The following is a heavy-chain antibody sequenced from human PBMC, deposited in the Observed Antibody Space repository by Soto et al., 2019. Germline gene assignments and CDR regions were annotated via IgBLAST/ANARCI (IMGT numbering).Heavy chain of an antibody. J-gene: IGHJ4*02. CDR3: AGEGYCSGGSCYRLRY. D-gene: IGHD2-15*01. Sequence: QVQLVQSGAEVKKPGSSVKVSCKASGGTFSSYTISWVRQAPGQGLEWMGRIIPILGIANYAQKFQGRVTITADKSTSTDYMELSSLRSEDTAVYYCAGEGYCSGGSCYRLRYWGQGTLVTVSS. CDR2: IIPILGIA. V-gene: IGHV1-69*02. CDR1: GGTFSSYT.